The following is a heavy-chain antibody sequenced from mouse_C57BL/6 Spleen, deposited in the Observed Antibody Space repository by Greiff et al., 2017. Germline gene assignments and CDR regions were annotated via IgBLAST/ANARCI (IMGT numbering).Heavy chain of an antibody. J-gene: IGHJ2*01. CDR1: GFTFSSYG. V-gene: IGHV5-6*01. CDR2: ISSGGSYT. Sequence: VQLKESGGDLVKPGGSLKLSCAASGFTFSSYGMSWVRQTPDKRLEWVATISSGGSYTYYPDSVKGRFTISRDNAKNTLYLQMSRLKSEDTAMYYCARHDYYGSRGVNLYFDYGGQGTTLTVSS. D-gene: IGHD1-1*01. CDR3: ARHDYYGSRGVNLYFDY.